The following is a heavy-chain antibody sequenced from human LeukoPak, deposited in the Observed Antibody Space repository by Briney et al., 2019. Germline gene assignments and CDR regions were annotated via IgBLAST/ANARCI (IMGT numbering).Heavy chain of an antibody. CDR2: IYHSGST. V-gene: IGHV4-30-2*01. D-gene: IGHD6-13*01. Sequence: SETLSLTCAVSGGSISSGGYPWRWIRQPPGKGLEWIGYIYHSGSTYYNPSLKSRVTISVDRSKNQFSLKLSSVTAADTVVYYCARDSWLAAAGTDLSHWYFDLWGRGALVTVSS. CDR3: ARDSWLAAAGTDLSHWYFDL. J-gene: IGHJ2*01. CDR1: GGSISSGGYP.